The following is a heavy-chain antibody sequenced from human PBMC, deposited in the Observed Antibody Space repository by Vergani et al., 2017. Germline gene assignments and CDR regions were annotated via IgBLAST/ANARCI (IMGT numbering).Heavy chain of an antibody. CDR1: GGSISSYY. V-gene: IGHV4-59*08. J-gene: IGHJ4*02. Sequence: QVQLQESGPGLVKPSETLSLTCTVSGGSISSYYWSWIRQPPGKGLEWIGHIYYSGSTNYNPSLKSRVTISVDKSKNQFSLKLSSVTGADTAVYYCARHAGSGWLFDYWGQGTLVTVSS. CDR2: IYYSGST. D-gene: IGHD6-19*01. CDR3: ARHAGSGWLFDY.